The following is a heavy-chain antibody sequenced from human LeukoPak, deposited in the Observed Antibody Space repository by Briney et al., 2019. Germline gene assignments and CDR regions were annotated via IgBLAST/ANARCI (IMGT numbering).Heavy chain of an antibody. V-gene: IGHV5-51*01. CDR1: GYSFTNYW. CDR2: IYPGDSDT. D-gene: IGHD3-16*01. Sequence: GESLKISCKSSGYSFTNYWIGWVRQMPGKVLEWMGIIYPGDSDTRYSPYFQGQVTISADKSISTAFLQWSSLKASDTAMYYCGRRFGNSSHNHFDFWGQGTLVTVCS. CDR3: GRRFGNSSHNHFDF. J-gene: IGHJ4*02.